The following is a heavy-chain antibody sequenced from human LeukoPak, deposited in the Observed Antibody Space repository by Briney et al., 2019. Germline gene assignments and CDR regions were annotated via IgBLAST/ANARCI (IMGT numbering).Heavy chain of an antibody. CDR1: GFTFSSYG. J-gene: IGHJ4*01. V-gene: IGHV3-30*03. D-gene: IGHD6-19*01. Sequence: PGGSLRLSCAASGFTFSSYGMHWVRQAPGKGLEWVAVISYDGSNRYNADSVKGRFTISRDTSKNTLYLQMNSLRAEDTAVYYCATHLGSGWYLDYWGHGTLVTVSS. CDR3: ATHLGSGWYLDY. CDR2: ISYDGSNR.